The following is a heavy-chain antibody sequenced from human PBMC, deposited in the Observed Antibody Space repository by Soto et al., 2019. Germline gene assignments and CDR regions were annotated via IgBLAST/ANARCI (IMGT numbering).Heavy chain of an antibody. CDR3: AKDSLSIHSSWYEWGEDYYGMDV. CDR2: ISGSGGST. Sequence: PGGSLRLSCAASGFTFSSYAMSWVRQAPGKGLEWVSAISGSGGSTYYADSVKGRFTISRDNSKNTLYLQMNSLRAEDTAVYYCAKDSLSIHSSWYEWGEDYYGMDVWGQGTTVTVS. V-gene: IGHV3-23*01. CDR1: GFTFSSYA. J-gene: IGHJ6*02. D-gene: IGHD6-13*01.